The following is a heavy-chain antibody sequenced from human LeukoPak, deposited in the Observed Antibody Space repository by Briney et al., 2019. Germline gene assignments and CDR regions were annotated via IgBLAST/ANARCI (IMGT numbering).Heavy chain of an antibody. V-gene: IGHV4-59*11. CDR3: ARFGVDYDMDV. Sequence: SETLSLTCSVSGGSISGHYWTWIRQPPGKGLEWIGQIHYTGKPDYNPSLKSRITISVDTSKNQVSLQMSSVTAADSAIYYCARFGVDYDMDVWGHGTTVTVFS. CDR1: GGSISGHY. J-gene: IGHJ6*02. D-gene: IGHD3-16*01. CDR2: IHYTGKP.